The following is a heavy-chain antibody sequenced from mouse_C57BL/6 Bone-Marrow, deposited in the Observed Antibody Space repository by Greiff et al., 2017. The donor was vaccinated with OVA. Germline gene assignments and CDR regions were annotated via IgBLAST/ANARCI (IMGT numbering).Heavy chain of an antibody. CDR3: ARHYYGSSYY. D-gene: IGHD1-1*01. CDR1: GFTFSSYG. J-gene: IGHJ2*01. V-gene: IGHV5-6*01. CDR2: ISSGGSYT. Sequence: EVKLQESGGDLVKPGGSLKLSCAASGFTFSSYGMSWVRQTPDKRLEWVATISSGGSYTSYPDSVKGRFTISRDNAKNTLYLQMSSLKSEDTAMYYCARHYYGSSYYWGQGTTLTVSS.